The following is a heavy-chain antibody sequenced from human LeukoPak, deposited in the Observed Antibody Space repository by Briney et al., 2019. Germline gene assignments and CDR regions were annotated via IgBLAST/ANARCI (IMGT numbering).Heavy chain of an antibody. CDR2: INSNGGGT. CDR3: VRTSIAARRADFDY. CDR1: GYTFTDYY. J-gene: IGHJ4*02. V-gene: IGHV1-2*02. Sequence: ASVKVSCKTSGYTFTDYYIHWMRQAPGQGLEWMGWINSNGGGTSYAQKFQGRVTLTRDTPTRTAFMELNRLTSDDTAVYYCVRTSIAARRADFDYWGQGTVVTVSS. D-gene: IGHD6-6*01.